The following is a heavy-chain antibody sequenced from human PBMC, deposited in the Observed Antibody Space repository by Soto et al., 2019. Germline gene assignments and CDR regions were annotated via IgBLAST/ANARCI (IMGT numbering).Heavy chain of an antibody. V-gene: IGHV3-23*01. J-gene: IGHJ4*02. D-gene: IGHD6-19*01. Sequence: EVQLLESGGGLVQPGGSLRLSCAASGFTFSSYAMNWVRQAPGKGLEWVSGTSSGGGSTYYADSVKGRFTISRDNSKNTRYLLMNSLRVEDTAVYYFVKRIGFSSSAGDYWGQGTLVTGSS. CDR2: TSSGGGST. CDR3: VKRIGFSSSAGDY. CDR1: GFTFSSYA.